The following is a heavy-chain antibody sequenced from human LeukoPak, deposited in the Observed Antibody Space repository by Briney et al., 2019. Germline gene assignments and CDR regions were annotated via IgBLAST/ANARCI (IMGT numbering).Heavy chain of an antibody. CDR1: GGSISSYY. Sequence: PSETLSLTCTVSGGSISSYYWSWIRQPPGKGLEWIGYIYYSGSTNYNPSLKSRVTISVDTSKNQFSLKLSSVTAADTAVYYCAGVDGFTMVRGVIIPDNGFDYWGQGTLVTVSS. CDR2: IYYSGST. CDR3: AGVDGFTMVRGVIIPDNGFDY. D-gene: IGHD3-10*01. V-gene: IGHV4-59*01. J-gene: IGHJ4*02.